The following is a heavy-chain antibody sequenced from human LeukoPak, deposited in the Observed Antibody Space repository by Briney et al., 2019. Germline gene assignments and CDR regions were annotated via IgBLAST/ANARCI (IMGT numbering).Heavy chain of an antibody. V-gene: IGHV4-59*01. CDR2: IYYSGST. CDR3: AGAMPDGWYYGSGSYYRY. J-gene: IGHJ4*02. CDR1: GGSISSYY. Sequence: SETLSLTCTVSGGSISSYYWSWIRQPPGKGLEWIGYIYYSGSTNYNPSLKSRVTISVDTSKNQFSLKLSSVTAADTAVYYCAGAMPDGWYYGSGSYYRYWGQGTLVSVSS. D-gene: IGHD3-10*01.